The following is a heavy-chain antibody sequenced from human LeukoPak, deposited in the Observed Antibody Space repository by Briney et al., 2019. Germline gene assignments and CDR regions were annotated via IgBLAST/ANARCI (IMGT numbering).Heavy chain of an antibody. V-gene: IGHV4-39*01. CDR2: IYYSGST. Sequence: SETLSLTCTVSGGSIRSSSYNWGWIRQPPGKGLEWIGSIYYSGSTYYNPSLKSRVTISVDTSKNQFSLKLSSVTAADTAVYYCAGYSSSWYDYWGQGTLVTVSS. J-gene: IGHJ4*02. D-gene: IGHD6-13*01. CDR3: AGYSSSWYDY. CDR1: GGSIRSSSYN.